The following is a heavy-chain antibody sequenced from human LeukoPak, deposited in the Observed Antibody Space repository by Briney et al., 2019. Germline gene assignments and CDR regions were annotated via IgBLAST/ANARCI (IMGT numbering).Heavy chain of an antibody. CDR1: GYTLTELS. D-gene: IGHD3-10*01. V-gene: IGHV1-24*01. CDR3: VRVVGYHGSGTYYKEGFDP. Sequence: GASVKVSCKVSGYTLTELSMHWVRQAPGKGLEWMGGFDPENAETIYAQKFQGRVTMTRNTSISTAYMDLSSLTSEDTAVYYCVRVVGYHGSGTYYKEGFDPWGQGTLVIVSS. J-gene: IGHJ5*02. CDR2: FDPENAET.